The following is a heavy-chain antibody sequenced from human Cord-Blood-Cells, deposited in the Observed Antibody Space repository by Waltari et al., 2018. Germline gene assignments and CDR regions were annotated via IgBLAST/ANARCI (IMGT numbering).Heavy chain of an antibody. CDR1: GGTFRSYA. V-gene: IGHV1-69*01. Sequence: QVQLVQSGAEVKKPGSSVKVSCKASGGTFRSYAISWVGQAPGQGLEWMGGIIPIFGTANYAQKFQGRVTITADESTSTAYMELSSLRSEDTAVYYCAIRDYDILTGYYNYWGQGTLVTVSS. CDR3: AIRDYDILTGYYNY. J-gene: IGHJ4*02. D-gene: IGHD3-9*01. CDR2: IIPIFGTA.